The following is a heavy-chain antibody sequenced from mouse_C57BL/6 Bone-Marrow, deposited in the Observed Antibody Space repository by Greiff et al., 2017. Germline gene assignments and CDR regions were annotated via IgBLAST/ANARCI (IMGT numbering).Heavy chain of an antibody. Sequence: VKLKESGAELVRPGASVTLSCKASGYTFTDYEMHWVKQTPVHGLEWIGAIDPETGGTAYNQKFKGKAILTADKSSSTAYMELRSLTSEDSAVYYCTRKGDGYYDAMDYWGQGTSVTVSS. D-gene: IGHD2-3*01. J-gene: IGHJ4*01. CDR1: GYTFTDYE. CDR2: IDPETGGT. CDR3: TRKGDGYYDAMDY. V-gene: IGHV1-15*01.